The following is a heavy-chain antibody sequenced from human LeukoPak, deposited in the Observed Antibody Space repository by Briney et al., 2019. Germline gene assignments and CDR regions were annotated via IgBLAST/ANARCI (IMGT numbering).Heavy chain of an antibody. J-gene: IGHJ4*02. CDR1: GFTLSTYA. CDR2: ISGSGGST. CDR3: AKDPSFSYYFDY. Sequence: GGSLRLSCAASGFTLSTYAMSWVRQAPGKGLEWVSAISGSGGSTYYADSVKGRFTISRDNSKNTLYLQMNSLRAEDTAVYYCAKDPSFSYYFDYWGQGTLVTVSS. V-gene: IGHV3-23*01. D-gene: IGHD3-3*01.